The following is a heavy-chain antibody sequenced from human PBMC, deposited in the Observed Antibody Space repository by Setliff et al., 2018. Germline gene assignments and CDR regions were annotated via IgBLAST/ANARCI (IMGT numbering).Heavy chain of an antibody. CDR2: IIPIFGTA. V-gene: IGHV1-69*05. J-gene: IGHJ4*02. D-gene: IGHD5-18*01. CDR3: ARVRLGLPMVDY. Sequence: SVKVSCKASGDTFSSSAISWVRQAPGQGLEWMGGIIPIFGTANYAQKLQGRVTMTTDTSTSTAYMELRSLRSDDTAVYYCARVRLGLPMVDYWGQGTLVTVSS. CDR1: GDTFSSSA.